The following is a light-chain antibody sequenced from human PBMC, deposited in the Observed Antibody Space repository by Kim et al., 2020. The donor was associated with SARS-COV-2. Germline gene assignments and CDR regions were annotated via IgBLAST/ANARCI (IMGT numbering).Light chain of an antibody. CDR3: QQYNSYWRT. V-gene: IGKV1-5*01. CDR1: QSISTW. CDR2: DVS. J-gene: IGKJ1*01. Sequence: DIQMTQSPSTLSASVGDRVTITCRASQSISTWLAWYQQKPGKVPKLLIYDVSSLESGVPSRFSCSGSGTEFTLTISSLQPDDLATYYCQQYNSYWRTFGQGTKVDIK.